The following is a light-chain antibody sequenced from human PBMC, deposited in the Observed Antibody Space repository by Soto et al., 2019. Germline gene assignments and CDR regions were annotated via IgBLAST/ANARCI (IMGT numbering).Light chain of an antibody. CDR2: DAS. V-gene: IGKV3-11*01. Sequence: EIVLTQSPATLSLSPGERATLSCRASQSVSSYLAWYQQKRGQAPRLLIYDASNRATGIPARFSGSGSGTDFPLTISSLAPEDFAVYYCQQRSNWPPLTFGGGTKVEIK. CDR3: QQRSNWPPLT. J-gene: IGKJ4*01. CDR1: QSVSSY.